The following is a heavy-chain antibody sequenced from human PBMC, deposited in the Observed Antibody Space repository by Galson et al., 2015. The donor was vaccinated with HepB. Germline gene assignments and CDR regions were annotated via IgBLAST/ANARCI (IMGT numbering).Heavy chain of an antibody. CDR1: GYTFTSYY. J-gene: IGHJ4*02. V-gene: IGHV1-46*01. CDR3: AREGGERIAAASFDY. CDR2: INPSGGST. D-gene: IGHD6-13*01. Sequence: SVKVSCKASGYTFTSYYMPWVRQAPGQGLEWMGIINPSGGSTSYAQKFQGRVTMTRDTSTSTVYMELSSLRSEDTAVYYCAREGGERIAAASFDYWGQGTLVTVSS.